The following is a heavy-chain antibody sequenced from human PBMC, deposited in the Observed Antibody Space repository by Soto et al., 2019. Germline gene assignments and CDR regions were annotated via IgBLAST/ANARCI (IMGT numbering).Heavy chain of an antibody. CDR1: GDTFSTYT. D-gene: IGHD2-2*01. CDR3: AREGLVLVPTSVNSDYYYYAMDV. CDR2: IIPRSATS. J-gene: IGHJ6*02. V-gene: IGHV1-69*12. Sequence: QVQLVQSGAEVKKPGSSVKVSCKASGDTFSTYTITWVRQAPGQGLEWMGGIIPRSATSNYAQKFQGRVTITADESTTTAXXXLXXLTSEDTAVYYCAREGLVLVPTSVNSDYYYYAMDVWGQGTTVTVSS.